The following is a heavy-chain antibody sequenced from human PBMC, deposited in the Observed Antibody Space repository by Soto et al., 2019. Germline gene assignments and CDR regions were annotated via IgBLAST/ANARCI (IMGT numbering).Heavy chain of an antibody. J-gene: IGHJ4*02. CDR3: ARVAPSGRYFDY. V-gene: IGHV4-59*01. CDR2: IYYSGST. Sequence: ASETLSLTCTVSGGSISSYFWTWIRQPPGKGLEWIGYIYYSGSTNYNPSLKSRVTISVDTSKKQFSLKLSSVTAADTAVYYCARVAPSGRYFDYWGQGTLVTVAS. CDR1: GGSISSYF. D-gene: IGHD1-26*01.